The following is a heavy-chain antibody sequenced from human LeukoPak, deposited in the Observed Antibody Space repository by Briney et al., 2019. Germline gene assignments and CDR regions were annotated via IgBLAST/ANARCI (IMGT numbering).Heavy chain of an antibody. J-gene: IGHJ4*02. CDR2: ISSSGSTI. Sequence: GGSLRLSCAASGFTFSDYYMSWIRQAPGKGLEWVSYISSSGSTIYYADSVKGRFTISRDNAKNSLYLQMNSLRAEDTAVYYCARDLPYDSSGREGVDYWGQGTLVTVSS. CDR3: ARDLPYDSSGREGVDY. D-gene: IGHD3-22*01. V-gene: IGHV3-11*01. CDR1: GFTFSDYY.